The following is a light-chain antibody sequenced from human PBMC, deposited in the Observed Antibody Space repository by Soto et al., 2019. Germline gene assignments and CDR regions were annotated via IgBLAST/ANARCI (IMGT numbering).Light chain of an antibody. Sequence: QSVLTQPASVSGSPGQSITISCTGTSSDVGGYNYVSWYQQHPGKAPKFLIYEVSNRPSGVSNRFSGSKSGNTASLTISGLQAEDEADYYCSSYTSTNTWAFGRGTKVTVL. CDR1: SSDVGGYNY. CDR3: SSYTSTNTWA. CDR2: EVS. J-gene: IGLJ3*02. V-gene: IGLV2-14*01.